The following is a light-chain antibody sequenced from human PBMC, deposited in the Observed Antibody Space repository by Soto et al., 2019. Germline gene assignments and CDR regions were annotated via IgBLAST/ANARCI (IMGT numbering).Light chain of an antibody. CDR1: SSDVGGYNY. J-gene: IGLJ3*02. V-gene: IGLV2-11*01. Sequence: QSALTQPRSVSGSPGQSVTISCTGTSSDVGGYNYVSWYQQPPGEAPKLMIYDVGKRPSGVPDRFSGSKSGNTASLTISGLQAEDEADYYCCSYAGSYSWVFGGGTKLTVL. CDR2: DVG. CDR3: CSYAGSYSWV.